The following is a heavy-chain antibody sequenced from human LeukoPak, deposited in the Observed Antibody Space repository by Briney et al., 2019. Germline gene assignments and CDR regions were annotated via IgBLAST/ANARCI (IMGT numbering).Heavy chain of an antibody. CDR3: ARDPWANCSSTSCYRGYYYYGMDV. CDR2: IWYDGSNK. Sequence: GRSLRLSCAASGFTFSSYGMHWVRQAPGKGLEWVAVIWYDGSNKYYADSVKGRFTISRDNSKNTLYLQMNSLRAEDTAVYYCARDPWANCSSTSCYRGYYYYGMDVWGQGTTVTVSS. J-gene: IGHJ6*02. CDR1: GFTFSSYG. V-gene: IGHV3-33*01. D-gene: IGHD2-2*02.